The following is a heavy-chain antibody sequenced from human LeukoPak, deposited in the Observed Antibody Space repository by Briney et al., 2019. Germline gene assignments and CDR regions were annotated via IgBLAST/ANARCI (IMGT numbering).Heavy chain of an antibody. CDR3: AGRITIFGTYYYYGMDV. CDR2: ISWNSGSI. V-gene: IGHV3-9*01. CDR1: GFTFDDYA. D-gene: IGHD3-3*01. Sequence: GGSLRLSCAASGFTFDDYAMPWVRQAPGEGLEWVSGISWNSGSIGYADSVKGRFTISRDNAKNSLYLQMNSLRAEDTALYYCAGRITIFGTYYYYGMDVWGQGTTVTVSS. J-gene: IGHJ6*02.